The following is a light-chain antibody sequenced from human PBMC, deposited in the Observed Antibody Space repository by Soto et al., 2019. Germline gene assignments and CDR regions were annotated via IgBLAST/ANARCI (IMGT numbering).Light chain of an antibody. V-gene: IGLV2-11*01. CDR2: DVS. CDR1: SSDVGGYNY. CDR3: CSYAGSYTFV. Sequence: ALTQPRSVSGSPGQSVTISCTGTSSDVGGYNYVSWYQQHPDKAPKLMIYDVSKRPSGVPDRFSGSKSGNTASLTISGLQAEDEADYYCCSYAGSYTFVFGGGTKLTVL. J-gene: IGLJ2*01.